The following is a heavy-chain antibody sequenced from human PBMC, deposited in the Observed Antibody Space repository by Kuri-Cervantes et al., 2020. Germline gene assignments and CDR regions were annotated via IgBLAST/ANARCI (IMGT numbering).Heavy chain of an antibody. CDR2: IYYSGST. Sequence: SETLSLTCTVSGGSISSSSYYWGWIRQPPGKGLEWIGSIYYSGSTYYNPSLKSRVTISVDRSKNQFSLKLSSVTAADTAVYYCARGYYDILTGTYGMDVWGQGTTVTVSS. CDR3: ARGYYDILTGTYGMDV. D-gene: IGHD3-9*01. V-gene: IGHV4-39*07. J-gene: IGHJ6*02. CDR1: GGSISSSSYY.